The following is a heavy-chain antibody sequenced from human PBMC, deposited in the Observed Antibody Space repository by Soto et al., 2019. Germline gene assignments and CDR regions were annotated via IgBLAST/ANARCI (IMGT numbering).Heavy chain of an antibody. D-gene: IGHD4-17*01. V-gene: IGHV1-2*04. Sequence: QVQLVQSGAEVKKPGASVKVSCKASGYTFTGYYMHWVRQAPGQGLEWMGWINPNSGGTNYAQKFQGWVTMTRDPSISTAYLELSRLRSDDTAVYYCARGGGGGDLNWYFDLWGRGTLVTVSS. J-gene: IGHJ2*01. CDR2: INPNSGGT. CDR1: GYTFTGYY. CDR3: ARGGGGGDLNWYFDL.